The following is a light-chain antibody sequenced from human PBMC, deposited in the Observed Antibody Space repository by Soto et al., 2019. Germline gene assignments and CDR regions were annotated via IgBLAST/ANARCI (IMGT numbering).Light chain of an antibody. CDR3: QSYDNSLSAWV. CDR2: GNT. Sequence: QSVLTQPPSVSGGPGQRVTISCTGSSSNIGTGFEVHWYQQLPGTAPKLLIYGNTNRPSGVPDRFSASKSGTSASLAIAGRQAEDEADYYCQSYDNSLSAWVFGGGTKLTVL. CDR1: SSNIGTGFE. J-gene: IGLJ3*02. V-gene: IGLV1-40*01.